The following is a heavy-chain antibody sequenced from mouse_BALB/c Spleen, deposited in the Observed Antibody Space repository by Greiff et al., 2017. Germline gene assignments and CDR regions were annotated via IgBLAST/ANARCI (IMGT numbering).Heavy chain of an antibody. Sequence: EVKVEESGGGLVQPGGSLKLSCAASGFTFSSYGMSWVRQTPDKRLELVATINSNGGSTYYPDSVKGRFTISRDNAKNTLYLQMSSLKSEDTAMYYCARDGDGYPFDYWGQGTTLTVFS. D-gene: IGHD2-3*01. CDR2: INSNGGST. CDR1: GFTFSSYG. V-gene: IGHV5-6-3*01. J-gene: IGHJ2*01. CDR3: ARDGDGYPFDY.